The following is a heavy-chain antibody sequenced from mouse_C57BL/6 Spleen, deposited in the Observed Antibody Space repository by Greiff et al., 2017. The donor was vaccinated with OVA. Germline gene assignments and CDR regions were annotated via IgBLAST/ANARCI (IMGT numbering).Heavy chain of an antibody. Sequence: EVKLVESGGGLVKPGGSLKLSCAASGFTFSSYAMSWVRQTPEKRLEWVATISDGGSYTYYPDNVKGRFTISRDNATNNLYLQMSHLKSEDTAMYYCARVPHYYGSSTHWYFDVWGTGTTVTVSS. V-gene: IGHV5-4*03. CDR3: ARVPHYYGSSTHWYFDV. CDR1: GFTFSSYA. CDR2: ISDGGSYT. D-gene: IGHD1-1*01. J-gene: IGHJ1*03.